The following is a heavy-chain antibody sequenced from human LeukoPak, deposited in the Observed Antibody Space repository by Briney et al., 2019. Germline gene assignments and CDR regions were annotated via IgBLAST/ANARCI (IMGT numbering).Heavy chain of an antibody. CDR1: GYSISSGDY. CDR2: IYYSGST. CDR3: AKSGGYGLIDY. D-gene: IGHD1-26*01. V-gene: IGHV4-38-2*02. J-gene: IGHJ4*02. Sequence: SETLSLTCTVSGYSISSGDYWGWIRQPPGKGLEWIGSIYYSGSTYYNPSLKSRVTISVDTSKNQFSLRLNSVTAADTAMYYCAKSGGYGLIDYWGQGTRVTVSS.